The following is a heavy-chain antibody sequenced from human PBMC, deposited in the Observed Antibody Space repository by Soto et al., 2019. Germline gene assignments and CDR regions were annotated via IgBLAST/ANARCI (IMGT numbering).Heavy chain of an antibody. CDR3: AREQSLISPQYSSGWSTWDDAFDI. J-gene: IGHJ3*02. V-gene: IGHV1-69*04. Sequence: SVKVSCKASGGTFSCYTISWVRQAPGQGLEWMGRIIPILGIANYAQKFQGRVTISRDNSKNTLYLQLGSLRAEDMAVYFCAREQSLISPQYSSGWSTWDDAFDISGQGTMVTVSS. CDR1: GGTFSCYT. CDR2: IIPILGIA. D-gene: IGHD6-19*01.